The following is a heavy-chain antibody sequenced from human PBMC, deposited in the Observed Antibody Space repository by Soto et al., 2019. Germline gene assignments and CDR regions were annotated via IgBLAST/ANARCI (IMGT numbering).Heavy chain of an antibody. V-gene: IGHV3-30*18. D-gene: IGHD3-10*01. CDR3: AKNSFRYYYGSGSYGGMDV. Sequence: GGSLRLSCAASGFTFSSYGMHWVRQAPGKGLEWVAVISYDGSNKYYADSVKGRFTISRDNSKNTLYLQMNSLRAEDTAVYYCAKNSFRYYYGSGSYGGMDVWGQGTTVTVSS. CDR1: GFTFSSYG. J-gene: IGHJ6*02. CDR2: ISYDGSNK.